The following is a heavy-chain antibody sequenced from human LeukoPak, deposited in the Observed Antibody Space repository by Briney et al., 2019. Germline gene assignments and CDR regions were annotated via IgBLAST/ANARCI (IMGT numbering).Heavy chain of an antibody. D-gene: IGHD5-18*01. V-gene: IGHV4-59*01. Sequence: SETLSLTCTVSGGSISSYYWSWIRQPPGKGLEWIGFIYYSGSTKYNPSLKSRVTISVDTSKNQFSLNLSSVTAADTAVYFCARERYSLDAFDIWGQGTMVTVSS. CDR2: IYYSGST. CDR3: ARERYSLDAFDI. J-gene: IGHJ3*02. CDR1: GGSISSYY.